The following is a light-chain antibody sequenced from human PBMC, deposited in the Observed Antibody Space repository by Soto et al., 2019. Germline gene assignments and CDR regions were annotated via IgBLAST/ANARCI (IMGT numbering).Light chain of an antibody. CDR3: QHTRT. Sequence: IQMTQYPSPLSASIGDRLTITCRARQNINNWIAWYQQKPGKAPKFLIYDASTLQSGVPSRFSGSGFGTEFSLTISILQPDDFGSYYCQHTRTFVEGTQVDIK. CDR2: DAS. V-gene: IGKV1-5*01. CDR1: QNINNW. J-gene: IGKJ1*01.